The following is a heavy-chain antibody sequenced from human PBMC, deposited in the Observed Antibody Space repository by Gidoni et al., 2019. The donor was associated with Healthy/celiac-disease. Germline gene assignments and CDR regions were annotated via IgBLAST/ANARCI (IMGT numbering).Heavy chain of an antibody. D-gene: IGHD4-17*01. V-gene: IGHV3-33*01. CDR3: ARDLSPTTVLSPFDY. Sequence: QVQLVESGGGVVQPGRSLRLSCAASGFTFSSDGMHWVRQAPGKGLEWVAVIWYDGSNKYYADSVKGRFTIFRDNSKNTLYLQMNSLRAEDTAVYYCARDLSPTTVLSPFDYWGQGTLVTVSS. CDR2: IWYDGSNK. CDR1: GFTFSSDG. J-gene: IGHJ4*02.